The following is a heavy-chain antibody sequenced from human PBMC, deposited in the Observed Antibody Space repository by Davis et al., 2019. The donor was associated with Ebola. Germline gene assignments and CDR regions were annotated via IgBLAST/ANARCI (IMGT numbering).Heavy chain of an antibody. Sequence: GSLRLSCAASGFTFSSSGLPWVRPPPGKGLEWIGEIYHSGSTNYNPSLQRRVTISVDKSKNQFSLKLSSVTAADTAVYYCARDGYSIWGQGTMVTVSS. CDR2: IYHSGST. V-gene: IGHV4-4*02. CDR3: ARDGYSI. CDR1: GFTFSSSG. J-gene: IGHJ3*02. D-gene: IGHD2-15*01.